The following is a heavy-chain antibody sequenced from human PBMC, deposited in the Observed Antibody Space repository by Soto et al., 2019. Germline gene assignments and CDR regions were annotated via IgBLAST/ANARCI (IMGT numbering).Heavy chain of an antibody. CDR1: GGSIGSGGYY. CDR2: IYYSGST. CDR3: ARTGYSSSWYPFDY. D-gene: IGHD6-13*01. V-gene: IGHV4-31*03. Sequence: SETQSLTCTVSGGSIGSGGYYWSWIRQHPGKGLEWIGYIYYSGSTYYNPSLKSRVTISVDTSKNQFSLKLSSVTAADTAVYYCARTGYSSSWYPFDYWGQGTLVTVSS. J-gene: IGHJ4*02.